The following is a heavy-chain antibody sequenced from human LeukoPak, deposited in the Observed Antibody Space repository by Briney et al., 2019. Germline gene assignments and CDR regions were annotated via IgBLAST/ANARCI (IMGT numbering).Heavy chain of an antibody. CDR3: ARDRTYYDFWSGYYQDAFDI. CDR2: IKQDGSEK. CDR1: GITLSELW. D-gene: IGHD3-3*01. V-gene: IGHV3-7*01. J-gene: IGHJ3*02. Sequence: GGSLRLSCAGYGITLSELWMNWVRQVPGKGLEWVANIKQDGSEKYYVDSVKGRFTISRDNAKNSLYLQMNSLRAEDTAVYYCARDRTYYDFWSGYYQDAFDIWGQGTMVTVSS.